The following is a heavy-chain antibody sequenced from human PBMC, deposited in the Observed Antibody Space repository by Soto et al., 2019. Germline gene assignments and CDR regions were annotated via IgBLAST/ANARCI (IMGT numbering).Heavy chain of an antibody. Sequence: TGGSLRLSCAASGFTFSSYAMSWVRQAPGKGLEWVSAISGSGGSTYYADSVKGRFTISRDNSKNTLYLQMNSLRAEDTAVYYCATYYDFWSGYYFPVPPFDYWGQGTLVTVSS. D-gene: IGHD3-3*01. J-gene: IGHJ4*02. CDR3: ATYYDFWSGYYFPVPPFDY. CDR2: ISGSGGST. V-gene: IGHV3-23*01. CDR1: GFTFSSYA.